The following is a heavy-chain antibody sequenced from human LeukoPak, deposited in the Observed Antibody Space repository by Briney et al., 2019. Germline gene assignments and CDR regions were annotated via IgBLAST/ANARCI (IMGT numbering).Heavy chain of an antibody. CDR2: ISGCVGRT. D-gene: IGHD3-16*02. CDR1: GFTFTSDA. J-gene: IGHJ4*02. V-gene: IGHV3-23*01. Sequence: GGSLRLSCAPSGFTFTSDAMSWVRQAPGKGLEWVSSISGCVGRTYYADSVKGRLTIARDNSKNTLYLQMNTLRAAETAVYYCAKVDLGELSSPDFWGQGTLVTVSS. CDR3: AKVDLGELSSPDF.